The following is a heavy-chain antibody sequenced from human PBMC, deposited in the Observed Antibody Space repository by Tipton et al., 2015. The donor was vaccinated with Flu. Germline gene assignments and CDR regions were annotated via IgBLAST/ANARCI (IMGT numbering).Heavy chain of an antibody. V-gene: IGHV4-38-2*01. D-gene: IGHD3-10*01. J-gene: IGHJ5*02. Sequence: TLSLTCAVSDYSISSGYYWAWIRQPPGKGPELIATIYRSGTTYYNPSLKSRVTISVDTSKNQFSLRLSFVTAADTATYYCARQGVGTMGPDWFDPWGQGTLVTVSS. CDR2: IYRSGTT. CDR3: ARQGVGTMGPDWFDP. CDR1: DYSISSGYY.